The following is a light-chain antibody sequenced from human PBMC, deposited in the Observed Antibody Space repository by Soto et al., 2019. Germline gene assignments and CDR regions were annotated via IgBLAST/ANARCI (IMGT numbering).Light chain of an antibody. Sequence: DVVMTQSPLSLPVTLGQPASISCRSSQSLVYSDGNTYLNWFQQRPGQSPRRLIYKVSNRVFRGPYSFSGGGACTDFTLKSSRVEAEDVGVYYCLQGTHWHWTFGQGTKVEIK. CDR3: LQGTHWHWT. J-gene: IGKJ1*01. CDR2: KVS. CDR1: QSLVYSDGNTY. V-gene: IGKV2-30*01.